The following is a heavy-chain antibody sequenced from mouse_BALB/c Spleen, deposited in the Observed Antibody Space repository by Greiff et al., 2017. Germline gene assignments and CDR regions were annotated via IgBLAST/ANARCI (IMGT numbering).Heavy chain of an antibody. J-gene: IGHJ3*01. V-gene: IGHV5-6-3*01. Sequence: EVKLMESGGGLVQPGGSLKLSCAASGFTFSSYGMSWVRQTPDKRLELVATINSNGGSTYYPDSVKGRFTISRDNAKNTLYLQMSSLKSEDTAMYYCARGYYRYDGSWFAYWGQGTLVTVSA. D-gene: IGHD2-14*01. CDR2: INSNGGST. CDR1: GFTFSSYG. CDR3: ARGYYRYDGSWFAY.